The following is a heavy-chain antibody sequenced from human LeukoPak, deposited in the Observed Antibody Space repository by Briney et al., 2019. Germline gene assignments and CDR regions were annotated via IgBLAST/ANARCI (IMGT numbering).Heavy chain of an antibody. V-gene: IGHV4-39*07. D-gene: IGHD3-3*01. Sequence: SETLSLTCTVSGGSISSSSYYWGWIRQPPGKGLEWIGSIYYSGSTNYNPSLKSRVTISVDTSKNQFSLKLSSVTAADTAVYYCARGPSVYDFWSGYWTIDYWGQGTLVTVSS. CDR3: ARGPSVYDFWSGYWTIDY. CDR1: GGSISSSSYY. J-gene: IGHJ4*02. CDR2: IYYSGST.